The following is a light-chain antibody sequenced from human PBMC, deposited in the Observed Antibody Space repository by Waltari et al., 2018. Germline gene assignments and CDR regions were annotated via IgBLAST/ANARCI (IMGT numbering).Light chain of an antibody. CDR3: LSRDTTSTRV. Sequence: SSELTQDPAVSVALGQTVSITCQGDSLRRYYASWYQQRPGQAPILILYGQDNRASGIPDRFSGSTSGNTASLTITGAQAEDEADYYCLSRDTTSTRVFGGGTRLTV. CDR1: SLRRYY. V-gene: IGLV3-19*01. J-gene: IGLJ3*02. CDR2: GQD.